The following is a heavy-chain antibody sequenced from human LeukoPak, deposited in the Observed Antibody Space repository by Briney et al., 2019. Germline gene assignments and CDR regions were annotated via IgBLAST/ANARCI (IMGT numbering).Heavy chain of an antibody. J-gene: IGHJ3*02. Sequence: ASVKVSCKASGGTFSSYAISWVRQAPGQGLEWMGGIIPIFGTANYAQKFQGRVTITADESTSTAYMELSSLRSEDTAMYYCARDPDDRVVAPDDAFDIWGQGTMVTVSS. V-gene: IGHV1-69*13. D-gene: IGHD3-22*01. CDR2: IIPIFGTA. CDR1: GGTFSSYA. CDR3: ARDPDDRVVAPDDAFDI.